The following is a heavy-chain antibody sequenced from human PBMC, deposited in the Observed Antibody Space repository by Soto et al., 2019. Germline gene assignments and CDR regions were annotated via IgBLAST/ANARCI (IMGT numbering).Heavy chain of an antibody. CDR1: GGSFSGYY. D-gene: IGHD6-19*01. J-gene: IGHJ5*02. CDR3: ARGPVESAVAGPHPDGPDNWFDP. Sequence: KPSETLSLTCAVYGGSFSGYYWSWIRQPPGKGLEWIGEINHSGSTNYNPSLKSRVTISVDTSKNQFSLKLSSVTAADTAVYYCARGPVESAVAGPHPDGPDNWFDPWGQGTLVTVSS. CDR2: INHSGST. V-gene: IGHV4-34*01.